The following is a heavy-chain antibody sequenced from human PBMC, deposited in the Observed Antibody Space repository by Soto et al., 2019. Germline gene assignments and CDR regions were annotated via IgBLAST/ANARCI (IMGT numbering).Heavy chain of an antibody. Sequence: EVQLVESGGGLVQPGGSLRLSCAASGFTFSIYWMHCVRQAPGKGLVWFSRINSDGSSTFYADSVKGRFTISRDNAKNTLYLQMNSLRAEDTAVYYCASSLLTPFDYWGQVTLVTVSS. CDR3: ASSLLTPFDY. CDR1: GFTFSIYW. CDR2: INSDGSST. J-gene: IGHJ4*02. D-gene: IGHD7-27*01. V-gene: IGHV3-74*01.